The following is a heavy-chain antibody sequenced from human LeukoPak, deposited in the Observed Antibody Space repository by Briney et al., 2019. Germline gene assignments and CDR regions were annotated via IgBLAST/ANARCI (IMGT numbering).Heavy chain of an antibody. V-gene: IGHV3-23*01. CDR1: GFTFSSYA. CDR2: ISGSGTNT. J-gene: IGHJ4*02. Sequence: GGSLRLSCAASGFTFSSYAMSWVRQAPGKGLEWVSVISGSGTNTYYADSVKGRFTISRDNSKNTLYLQMNSLRAEDTAVYYCARGRSIGGFDYWGQGTLVTVSS. CDR3: ARGRSIGGFDY. D-gene: IGHD6-6*01.